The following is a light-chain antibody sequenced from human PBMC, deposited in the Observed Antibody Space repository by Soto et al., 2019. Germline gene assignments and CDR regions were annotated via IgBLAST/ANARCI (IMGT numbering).Light chain of an antibody. V-gene: IGKV1-12*01. CDR1: QGISSW. CDR3: QQTHSFPLT. CDR2: PAS. J-gene: IGKJ4*01. Sequence: DIPMPQSPSSVYASVGDKVTISCRASQGISSWLAWYQQKPGKAPKLLIYPASSLQSGVPSRFSGSGSGTDFTLTISSLQPEDFASYFCQQTHSFPLTFGGGTKVEIK.